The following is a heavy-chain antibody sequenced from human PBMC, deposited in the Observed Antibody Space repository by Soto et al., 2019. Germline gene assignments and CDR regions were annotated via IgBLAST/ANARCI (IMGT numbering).Heavy chain of an antibody. CDR2: IWYDGSNK. D-gene: IGHD6-19*01. Sequence: PGGSLRLSCAASGFTFSSYGMHWVRQAPGKGLEWVAVIWYDGSNKYYADSVKGRFTISRDNSKNTLYLQMNSLRAEDTAVYYCARSKAVAGRTSPPSSPRKRSPDPIKYYYYYYMDVWGKGTTVTVSS. CDR3: ARSKAVAGRTSPPSSPRKRSPDPIKYYYYYYMDV. J-gene: IGHJ6*03. CDR1: GFTFSSYG. V-gene: IGHV3-33*01.